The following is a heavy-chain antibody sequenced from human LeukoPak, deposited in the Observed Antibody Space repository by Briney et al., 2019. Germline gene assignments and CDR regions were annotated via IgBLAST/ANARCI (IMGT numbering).Heavy chain of an antibody. CDR3: AKDTSGSYRTADFDY. CDR1: GFTFSSYA. D-gene: IGHD1-26*01. J-gene: IGHJ4*02. V-gene: IGHV3-23*01. CDR2: ISGSGGST. Sequence: PGGSLRLSCTASGFTFSSYAMSWVRQAPGKGLEWVSAISGSGGSTYYADSVKGRFTISRDNSKNTLYLQMNSLRAEDTALYYCAKDTSGSYRTADFDYWGQGTLVTVSS.